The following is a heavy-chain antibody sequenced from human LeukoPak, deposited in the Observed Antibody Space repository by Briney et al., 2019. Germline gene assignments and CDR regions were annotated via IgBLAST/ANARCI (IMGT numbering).Heavy chain of an antibody. V-gene: IGHV3-7*01. Sequence: GGSLRLSCAVSGFTFSSYWMSWVRQAPGKGLEWVANIKQDGSEKYYVDSVKGRFTISRDNAKNSLYLQMNSLRAEDTAVYYCARDSYGAAHCDYWGQGTLVTVSS. CDR3: ARDSYGAAHCDY. J-gene: IGHJ4*02. D-gene: IGHD4-17*01. CDR2: IKQDGSEK. CDR1: GFTFSSYW.